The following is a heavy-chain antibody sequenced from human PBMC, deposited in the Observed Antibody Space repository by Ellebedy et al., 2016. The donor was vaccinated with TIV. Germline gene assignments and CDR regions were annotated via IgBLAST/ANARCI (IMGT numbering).Heavy chain of an antibody. J-gene: IGHJ2*01. V-gene: IGHV4-59*01. CDR2: VYYSGKT. CDR3: ARKSLSNWSFDL. CDR1: GASINSY. Sequence: MPSETLSLTCTVSGASINSYWNWLRQPPGRGLEYIGYVYYSGKTNYSPSLKDRVTISLDTSKSQFSLNLNSVTAADTAVYYCARKSLSNWSFDLWGRGTLVTVSS.